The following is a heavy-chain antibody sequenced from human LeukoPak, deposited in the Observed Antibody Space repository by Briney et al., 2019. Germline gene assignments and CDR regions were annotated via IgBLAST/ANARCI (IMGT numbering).Heavy chain of an antibody. D-gene: IGHD6-6*01. CDR1: GGSISSYY. CDR3: ARDHRQLVHEGWFDP. CDR2: IYYSGST. V-gene: IGHV4-59*12. Sequence: SETLSLTCTVSGGSISSYYWSWIRQPPGKGLEWIGYIYYSGSTNYNPSLKSRVTISVDTSKNQFSLKLSSVTAADTAVYYCARDHRQLVHEGWFDPWGQGTLVTVSS. J-gene: IGHJ5*02.